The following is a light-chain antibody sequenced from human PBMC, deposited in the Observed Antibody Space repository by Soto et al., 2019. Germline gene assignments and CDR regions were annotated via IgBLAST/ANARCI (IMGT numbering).Light chain of an antibody. Sequence: DIQLTQSPSVLSASVGDRVTITCRASQGIISNLAWYQQKPGKAPKLLIYPASTFQSGVPSRFSGSGSGTEFTLTISSLQPEDFATYYCQQFNSYSLTFGQGTRLEIK. CDR1: QGIISN. CDR2: PAS. CDR3: QQFNSYSLT. J-gene: IGKJ5*01. V-gene: IGKV1-9*01.